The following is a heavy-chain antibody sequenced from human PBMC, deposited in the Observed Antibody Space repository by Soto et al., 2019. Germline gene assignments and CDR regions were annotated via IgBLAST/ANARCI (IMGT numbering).Heavy chain of an antibody. CDR1: GYTFTSYG. D-gene: IGHD1-1*01. Sequence: QVHLVQSGAEVKKPGASVKVSCKGSGYTFTSYGITWVRQAPGQGLEWMGWISAHNGNTNYAQKFKGRVTVTRDTATSTAYMELRRLRSDDTAVYYCARGRYGDYWGQGALVTVSS. CDR3: ARGRYGDY. CDR2: ISAHNGNT. V-gene: IGHV1-18*01. J-gene: IGHJ4*02.